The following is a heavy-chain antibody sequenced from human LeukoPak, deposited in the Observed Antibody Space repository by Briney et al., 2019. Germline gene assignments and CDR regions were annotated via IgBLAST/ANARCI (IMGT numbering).Heavy chain of an antibody. D-gene: IGHD2-2*02. J-gene: IGHJ4*02. V-gene: IGHV4-34*01. CDR2: INHSGST. Sequence: PSETLSLTCTVSGGSISSYYWSWIRQPPGKGLEWIGEINHSGSTNYNPSLKSRVTISVDTSKNQFSLKLSSVTAADTAVYYCARAEGGCSSTSCYIYYFDYWGQGTLVTVSS. CDR3: ARAEGGCSSTSCYIYYFDY. CDR1: GGSISSYY.